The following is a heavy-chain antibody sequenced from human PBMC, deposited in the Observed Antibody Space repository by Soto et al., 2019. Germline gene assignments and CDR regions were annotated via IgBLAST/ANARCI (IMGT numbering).Heavy chain of an antibody. Sequence: EVQLLESGGGLVQPGGSLRLSCAASGFTFSVYGMTWVRQGPGKGLEWVSLISGNGGTAYYADSVEGRFTISRDNSKNTLNLQMNSVSDEDTAVYYCAKNPEEIVPGGADYWGQGTLVTVSS. CDR2: ISGNGGTA. J-gene: IGHJ4*02. CDR1: GFTFSVYG. CDR3: AKNPEEIVPGGADY. D-gene: IGHD2-15*01. V-gene: IGHV3-23*01.